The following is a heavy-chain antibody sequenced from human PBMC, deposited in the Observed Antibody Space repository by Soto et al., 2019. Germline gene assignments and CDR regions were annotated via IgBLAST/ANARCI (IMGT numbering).Heavy chain of an antibody. CDR3: ARDNSAAAAYYYYMDV. D-gene: IGHD2-2*01. CDR1: GGSISSGGYY. J-gene: IGHJ6*03. V-gene: IGHV4-31*03. Sequence: SETLSLTCTVSGGSISSGGYYWSWIRQHPGKGLEWIGYIYYSGSTYYNPSLKSRVTISVDKSKNQFSLKLSSVTAADTAVYYCARDNSAAAAYYYYMDVWGKGTTVTVSS. CDR2: IYYSGST.